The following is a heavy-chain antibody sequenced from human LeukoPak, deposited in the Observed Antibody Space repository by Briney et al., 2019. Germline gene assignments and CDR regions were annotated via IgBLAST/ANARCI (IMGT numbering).Heavy chain of an antibody. CDR2: ISVYNGNT. D-gene: IGHD3-22*01. V-gene: IGHV1-18*01. CDR3: ARDYYDSSGYYYANWYFEL. CDR1: GYTFTSYG. J-gene: IGHJ2*01. Sequence: ASVKVSCKASGYTFTSYGISWVRQAPGQGLEWMGWISVYNGNTKYAQKLQGRVTMTTDTSTRTAYMELRSLRSDDTAVYYCARDYYDSSGYYYANWYFELWGRSTLVTVSS.